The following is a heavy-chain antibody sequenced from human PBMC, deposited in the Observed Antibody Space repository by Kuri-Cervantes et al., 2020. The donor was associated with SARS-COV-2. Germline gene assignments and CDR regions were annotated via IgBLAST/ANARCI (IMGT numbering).Heavy chain of an antibody. CDR2: INHSGST. CDR3: ARSKERRYCSSTSCSGGTDY. Sequence: SETLSLTCAVYGGSFSGYYWSWIRQPPGKGLEWIGEINHSGSTNYNPSLKSRVTISVDTSKNQFSLKLSSVTAADTAVYYYARSKERRYCSSTSCSGGTDYWGQGTLVTVSS. V-gene: IGHV4-34*01. CDR1: GGSFSGYY. D-gene: IGHD2-2*01. J-gene: IGHJ4*02.